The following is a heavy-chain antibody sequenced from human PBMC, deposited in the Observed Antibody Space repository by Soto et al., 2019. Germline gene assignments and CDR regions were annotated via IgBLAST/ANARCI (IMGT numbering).Heavy chain of an antibody. J-gene: IGHJ5*02. CDR2: FYYSGST. Sequence: QVQLQESGPGLVKPSQTLSLTCAVSGGSISTGGYYWNWIRQHPGKGLEWIGYFYYSGSTYYNPSLKSRVTISVNTSKNQFSPKLSSVTAADTAVYHCARSVFPWGQGTLVTVSS. CDR1: GGSISTGGYY. V-gene: IGHV4-31*11. CDR3: ARSVFP.